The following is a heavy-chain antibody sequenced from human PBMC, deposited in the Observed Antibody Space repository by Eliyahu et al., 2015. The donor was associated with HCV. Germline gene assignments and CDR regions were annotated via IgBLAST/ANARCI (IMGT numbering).Heavy chain of an antibody. CDR2: IDWDDDK. CDR3: ARNFRGRGRENWYFDL. V-gene: IGHV2-70*15. Sequence: QVTLRESGPALVKPTQTLTLTCTFSGFSLTTPGMCVSWIRQPPGKALEWLARIDWDDDKNYSTSLRSRLTISKDTSKNQVVLTMTNMDPVDTATYYCARNFRGRGRENWYFDLWGRGTLVTVSS. CDR1: GFSLTTPGMC. J-gene: IGHJ2*01. D-gene: IGHD5-24*01.